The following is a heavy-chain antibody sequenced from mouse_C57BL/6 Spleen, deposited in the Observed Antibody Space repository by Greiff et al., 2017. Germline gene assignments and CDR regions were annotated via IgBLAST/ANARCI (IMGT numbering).Heavy chain of an antibody. D-gene: IGHD4-1*01. CDR2: IDPSDSYT. CDR1: GYTFTSYW. J-gene: IGHJ3*01. Sequence: QVQLQQPGAELVKPGASVKLSCKASGYTFTSYWMQWVKQRPGQGLEWIGEIDPSDSYTNYNQKFKGKATLTVDTSSSTAYMQLSSLTSEDAAVYYCARWTGRGFAYGGQGTLVTVSA. V-gene: IGHV1-50*01. CDR3: ARWTGRGFAY.